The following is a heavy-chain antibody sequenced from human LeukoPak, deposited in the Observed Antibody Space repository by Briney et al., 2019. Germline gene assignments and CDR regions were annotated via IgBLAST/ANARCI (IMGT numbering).Heavy chain of an antibody. CDR2: INPSGGST. Sequence: GASVKVSCKASGYTFTGYYMHWVRQAPGQGLEWMGIINPSGGSTSYAQKFQGRVTMTRDTSTSTVYMELSSLRSEDTAVYYCARGGDITIFGVVPFNPLDYWGQGTLVTVSS. V-gene: IGHV1-46*01. CDR3: ARGGDITIFGVVPFNPLDY. J-gene: IGHJ4*02. CDR1: GYTFTGYY. D-gene: IGHD3-3*01.